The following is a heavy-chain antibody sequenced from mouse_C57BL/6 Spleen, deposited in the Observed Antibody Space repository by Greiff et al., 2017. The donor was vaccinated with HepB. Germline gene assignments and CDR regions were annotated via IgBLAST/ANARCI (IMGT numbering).Heavy chain of an antibody. D-gene: IGHD2-5*01. CDR2: IYPRSGNT. CDR1: GYTFTSYG. V-gene: IGHV1-81*01. CDR3: ARGDSNYSSFGY. Sequence: VQLQESGAELARPGASVKLSCKASGYTFTSYGISWVKQRTGQGLEWIGEIYPRSGNTYYNEKFKGKATLTADKSSSTAYMELRSLTSEDSAVYFCARGDSNYSSFGYWGQGTTLTVSS. J-gene: IGHJ2*01.